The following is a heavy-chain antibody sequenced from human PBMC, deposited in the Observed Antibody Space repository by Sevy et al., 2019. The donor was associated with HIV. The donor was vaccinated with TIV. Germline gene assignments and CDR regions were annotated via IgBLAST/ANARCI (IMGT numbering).Heavy chain of an antibody. CDR3: ARYYYGSGKYYFDY. J-gene: IGHJ4*02. Sequence: SDTLSLTCTVSGGSISSGTYYWTWIRQPAGKGLEWIGRIYTSGITNYNPSLKSRVTISLDTSKNQFSLNLSSVTAADTAVYYCARYYYGSGKYYFDYWGQGTLVTVSS. V-gene: IGHV4-61*02. CDR2: IYTSGIT. D-gene: IGHD3-10*01. CDR1: GGSISSGTYY.